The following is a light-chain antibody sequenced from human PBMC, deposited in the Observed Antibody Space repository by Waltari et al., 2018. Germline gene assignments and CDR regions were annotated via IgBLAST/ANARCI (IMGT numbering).Light chain of an antibody. Sequence: QSALTQPASVSGSPGQSITISCTGSSSDGGGHNHFSWYQQHPGNSPNLIIYDFSNRPSGLPGPFAGSRSANTASLTISGLRAEDEAAYYCCSSPVTPTWVFGGGTELTVL. CDR3: CSSPVTPTWV. V-gene: IGLV2-14*03. J-gene: IGLJ3*02. CDR1: SSDGGGHNH. CDR2: DFS.